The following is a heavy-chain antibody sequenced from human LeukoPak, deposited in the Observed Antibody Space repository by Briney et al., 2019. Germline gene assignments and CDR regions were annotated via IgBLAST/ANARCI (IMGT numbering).Heavy chain of an antibody. Sequence: PVASVKVSCKASGGTFSSYAISWVRQAPGQGLEWMGRIIPILGIANYAQKFQGRVTITADKSTSTAYMELSSLRSEDTAVYYCAIPLTYSSVGDYWGQGTLVTVSS. D-gene: IGHD6-19*01. V-gene: IGHV1-69*04. CDR2: IIPILGIA. CDR3: AIPLTYSSVGDY. CDR1: GGTFSSYA. J-gene: IGHJ4*02.